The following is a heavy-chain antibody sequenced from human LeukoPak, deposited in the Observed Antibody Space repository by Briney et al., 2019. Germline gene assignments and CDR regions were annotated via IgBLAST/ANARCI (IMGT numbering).Heavy chain of an antibody. D-gene: IGHD3-22*01. V-gene: IGHV3-7*01. Sequence: QFGGSLRLSCAASGFTFSSYWMSWVRQAPGKGLEWVANIKQDGSEKYYVDSVKGRFTISRDNAKNSLYLQMNSLRAEDTAVYYCARDKREASSGLRAAFDIWGQGTMVTVSS. CDR3: ARDKREASSGLRAAFDI. CDR1: GFTFSSYW. CDR2: IKQDGSEK. J-gene: IGHJ3*02.